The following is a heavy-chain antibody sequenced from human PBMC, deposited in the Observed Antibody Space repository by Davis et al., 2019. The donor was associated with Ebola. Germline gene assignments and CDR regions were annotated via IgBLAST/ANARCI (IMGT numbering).Heavy chain of an antibody. V-gene: IGHV1-69*13. J-gene: IGHJ5*02. CDR3: ARRGSRYYYGSGSYEEWFDP. CDR2: IIPIFGTA. D-gene: IGHD3-10*01. Sequence: SVKVSCKASGGTFSSYAISWVRQAPGQGLEWMGGIIPIFGTANYAQKFQGRVTITADESTSTAYMELSSLRSEGTAVYYCARRGSRYYYGSGSYEEWFDPWGQGTLVTVSS. CDR1: GGTFSSYA.